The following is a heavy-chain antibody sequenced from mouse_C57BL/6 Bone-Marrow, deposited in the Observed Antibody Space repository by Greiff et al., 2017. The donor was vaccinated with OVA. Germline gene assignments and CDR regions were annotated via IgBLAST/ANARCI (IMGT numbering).Heavy chain of an antibody. CDR1: GYTFTDYN. V-gene: IGHV1-22*01. D-gene: IGHD2-4*01. J-gene: IGHJ3*01. Sequence: EVQLQQSGPELVKPGASVKMSCKASGYTFTDYNMHWVKQSHGKSLEWIGYINPNNGGTRYNQKFKGKATLTANKSSSTAYLELRSLTSEDYAVYYCARGEGLQAWFAYWGQGTLVTVSA. CDR3: ARGEGLQAWFAY. CDR2: INPNNGGT.